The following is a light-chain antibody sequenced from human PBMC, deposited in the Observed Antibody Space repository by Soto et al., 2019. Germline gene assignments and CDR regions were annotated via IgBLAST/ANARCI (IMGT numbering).Light chain of an antibody. CDR3: QQYNDWPRT. J-gene: IGKJ1*01. V-gene: IGKV3-15*01. CDR2: GAS. Sequence: ILMTQSPATLSVSPGERATLSCRPSQSVSSNLAWYQQKPGQGPRLLIYGASTRATGIPARFSGSGSGTEFTLTISSLQSEDFAVYFCQQYNDWPRTFGQGTKV. CDR1: QSVSSN.